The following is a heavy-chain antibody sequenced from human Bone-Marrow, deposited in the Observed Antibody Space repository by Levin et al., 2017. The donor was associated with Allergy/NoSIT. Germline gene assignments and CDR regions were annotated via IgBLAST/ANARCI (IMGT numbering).Heavy chain of an antibody. D-gene: IGHD6-19*01. V-gene: IGHV3-23*01. CDR2: ISGSGDSM. CDR3: AKVPSSGWYFFDY. J-gene: IGHJ4*02. CDR1: GFTSSSFA. Sequence: QAGGSLRLSCAASGFTSSSFAMTWVRQAPGKGLEWVSVISGSGDSMYYADSVKSRFTISRDNSKNTLYLQMNSLRAEDTAVYYCAKVPSSGWYFFDYWGQGTLVTVSS.